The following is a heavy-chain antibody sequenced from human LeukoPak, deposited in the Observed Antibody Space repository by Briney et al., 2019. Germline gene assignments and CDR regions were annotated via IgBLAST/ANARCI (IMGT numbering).Heavy chain of an antibody. D-gene: IGHD6-19*01. Sequence: GGSLRLSCAASGFTFSSYAMSWVRQAPGKGLEWVSSISSSSSYIYYADSVKGRFTISRDNAKNSLYLQMNSLRAEDTAVYYCARGMGIAVFDYWGQGTLVTVSS. CDR3: ARGMGIAVFDY. V-gene: IGHV3-21*01. CDR2: ISSSSSYI. CDR1: GFTFSSYA. J-gene: IGHJ4*02.